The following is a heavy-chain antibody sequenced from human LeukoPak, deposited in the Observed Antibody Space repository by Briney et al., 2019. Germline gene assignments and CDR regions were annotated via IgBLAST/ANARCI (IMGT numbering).Heavy chain of an antibody. V-gene: IGHV4-39*01. CDR1: GGSISSSNYY. CDR2: IYYSGST. J-gene: IGHJ3*02. Sequence: SETLSLTCTVSGGSISSSNYYWGWILQPPGKGLEWIGSIYYSGSTYYNPSLKSRVTISVDTSKNQFSLRLSSVTAADTAVYYCSRHERFCSGGTCYGPDAFGIWGQGTMVTVSS. D-gene: IGHD2-15*01. CDR3: SRHERFCSGGTCYGPDAFGI.